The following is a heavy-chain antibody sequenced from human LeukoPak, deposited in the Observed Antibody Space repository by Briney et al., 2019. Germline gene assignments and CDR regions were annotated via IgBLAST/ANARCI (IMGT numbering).Heavy chain of an antibody. CDR3: ARQAEDRSYYYYYYGMDV. V-gene: IGHV4-59*08. J-gene: IGHJ6*02. CDR2: IYYSGST. CDR1: GGSISSYY. Sequence: SETLSLTCTVSGGSISSYYWSWIRQPPGKGLEWIGYIYYSGSTNYNPSLKSRVTISVDTSKNQFSLKLSSVTAADTAAYYCARQAEDRSYYYYYYGMDVWGQGTTVTVSS. D-gene: IGHD1-14*01.